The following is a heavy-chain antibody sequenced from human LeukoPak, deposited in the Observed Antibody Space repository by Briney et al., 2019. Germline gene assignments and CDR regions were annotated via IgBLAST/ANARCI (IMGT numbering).Heavy chain of an antibody. Sequence: ASVKVSCKASRHIFTGYYIHWVRQAPGQGLEWMGWINSNTGNPTYAQGFTGRIVFSLDTSVSTAYLQISSLKAEDTAVYYCAREGLRYPGYSYGMDVWGQGTTVTVSS. CDR1: RHIFTGYY. J-gene: IGHJ6*02. CDR3: AREGLRYPGYSYGMDV. CDR2: INSNTGNP. V-gene: IGHV7-4-1*02. D-gene: IGHD1-14*01.